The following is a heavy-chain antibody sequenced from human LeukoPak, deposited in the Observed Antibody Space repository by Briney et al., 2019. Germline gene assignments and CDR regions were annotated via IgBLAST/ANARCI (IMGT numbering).Heavy chain of an antibody. CDR2: ISWNSGSI. CDR1: GFTFDDYA. J-gene: IGHJ4*02. Sequence: PGGSLRLSCAASGFTFDDYAMHWVRQAPGKGLEWVSGISWNSGSIGYADSVKGRFTISRDNAKNSLYLQMNSLRAEDTALYYCAKTRGDRHLFSFDYWGQGTLVTVSS. CDR3: AKTRGDRHLFSFDY. V-gene: IGHV3-9*01. D-gene: IGHD2-21*02.